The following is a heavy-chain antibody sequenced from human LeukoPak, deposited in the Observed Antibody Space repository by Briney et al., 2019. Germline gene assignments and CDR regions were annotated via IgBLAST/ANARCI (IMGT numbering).Heavy chain of an antibody. D-gene: IGHD3-22*01. V-gene: IGHV3-30*18. Sequence: GGSLRLSCAASGFTFSNYGMHWVRQAPGKGLEWVAVISYDGSNKYYADSVKGRFTISRDNSKNTLYLQMNSLRAEDTAVYYCAKGATMIASDYYFDYWGQGTLVTVSS. J-gene: IGHJ4*02. CDR1: GFTFSNYG. CDR3: AKGATMIASDYYFDY. CDR2: ISYDGSNK.